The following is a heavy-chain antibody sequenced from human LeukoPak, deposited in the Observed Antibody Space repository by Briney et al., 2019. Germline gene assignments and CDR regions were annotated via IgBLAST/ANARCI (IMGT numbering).Heavy chain of an antibody. CDR3: ARDFDGATYFDY. V-gene: IGHV3-21*01. CDR2: ISSSSSYI. D-gene: IGHD5-12*01. Sequence: GSLRLSCAASGFTFSSYSMNWVRQAPGKGLEWVSSISSSSSYIYYADSAKGRFTISRDNAKNSLYLQMNSLRAEDTAVYYCARDFDGATYFDYWGQGTLVTVSS. J-gene: IGHJ4*02. CDR1: GFTFSSYS.